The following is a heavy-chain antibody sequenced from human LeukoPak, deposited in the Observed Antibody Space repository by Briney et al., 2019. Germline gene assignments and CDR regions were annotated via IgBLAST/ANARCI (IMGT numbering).Heavy chain of an antibody. D-gene: IGHD3-22*01. CDR1: GFTFSSYA. CDR3: ARDPSPIVVVTEPDY. CDR2: ISGSGGST. J-gene: IGHJ4*02. V-gene: IGHV3-23*01. Sequence: GGSLRLSCAASGFTFSSYAMSWVRQAPGKGLEWVSAISGSGGSTYYADSVKGRFTISRDNSKNTLYLQMNSLRAEDTAVYYCARDPSPIVVVTEPDYWGQGTLVTVSS.